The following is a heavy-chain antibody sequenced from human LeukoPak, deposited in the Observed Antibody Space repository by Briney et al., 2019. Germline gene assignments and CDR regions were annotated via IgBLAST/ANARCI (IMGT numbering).Heavy chain of an antibody. CDR2: ISAYNGNT. D-gene: IGHD3-10*01. CDR1: GYTFTSYG. V-gene: IGHV1-18*01. CDR3: ARDGELPHHYYCYMDV. J-gene: IGHJ6*03. Sequence: ASVKVSCKASGYTFTSYGISWVRQAPGQGLEWMGWISAYNGNTNYAQKLQGRVTMTTDTSTSTAYMELRSLRSDDTAVYYCARDGELPHHYYCYMDVWGKGTTVTVSS.